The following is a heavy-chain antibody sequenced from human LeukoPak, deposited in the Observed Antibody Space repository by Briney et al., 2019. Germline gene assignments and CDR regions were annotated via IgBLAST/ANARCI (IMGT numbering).Heavy chain of an antibody. J-gene: IGHJ4*02. D-gene: IGHD6-13*01. V-gene: IGHV4-39*07. CDR3: AREVIAAAAIGFDY. CDR2: INHSGST. Sequence: SETLSLTCTVSGASIRSGGYYWSWIRQPPGKGLEWIGEINHSGSTNYNPSLKSRVTISVDTSKNQFSLKLSSVTAADTAVYYCAREVIAAAAIGFDYWGQGTLVTVSS. CDR1: GASIRSGGYY.